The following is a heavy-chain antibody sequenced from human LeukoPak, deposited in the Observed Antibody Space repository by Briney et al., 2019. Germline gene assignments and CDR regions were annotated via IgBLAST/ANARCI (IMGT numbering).Heavy chain of an antibody. Sequence: GGSLRLSCAASGFTFSSYGMHWVRQAPGKGLEWVAFIRYDGSNKYYADSVKGRFTISRDNAKNSLYLQMNSLRAEDTAVYYCARVGELDSSSWDYWGQGTLVTVSS. CDR3: ARVGELDSSSWDY. D-gene: IGHD6-13*01. CDR2: IRYDGSNK. V-gene: IGHV3-30*02. J-gene: IGHJ4*02. CDR1: GFTFSSYG.